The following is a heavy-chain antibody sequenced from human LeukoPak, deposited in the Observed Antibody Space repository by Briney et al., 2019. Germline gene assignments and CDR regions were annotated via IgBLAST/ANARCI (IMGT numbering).Heavy chain of an antibody. CDR1: GYTFTGNY. CDR2: INPNSGGT. V-gene: IGHV1-2*02. J-gene: IGHJ5*02. Sequence: APVKVSCKASGYTFTGNYMHWVRQAPGQGLEWMGWINPNSGGTNYAQKFQGRVTMTRDTSISTAYMELSRLRSDDTAVYYCARDDALPYYDILTGSDVNWFDPWGQGTLVTVSS. CDR3: ARDDALPYYDILTGSDVNWFDP. D-gene: IGHD3-9*01.